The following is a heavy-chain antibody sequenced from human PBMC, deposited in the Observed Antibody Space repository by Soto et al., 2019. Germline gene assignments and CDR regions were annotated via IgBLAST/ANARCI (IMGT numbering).Heavy chain of an antibody. V-gene: IGHV4-39*02. CDR1: GGSISSSSYY. J-gene: IGHJ6*02. Sequence: PSETLSLTCTVSGGSISSSSYYWGWIRQPPGKGLEWIGSIYYSGSTYYNPSLKSRLTISLDTSKKHFSLKLSSVTDADTAAYYCARADRTLVTSYSLDVWGQGTTVTVSS. D-gene: IGHD2-21*02. CDR2: IYYSGST. CDR3: ARADRTLVTSYSLDV.